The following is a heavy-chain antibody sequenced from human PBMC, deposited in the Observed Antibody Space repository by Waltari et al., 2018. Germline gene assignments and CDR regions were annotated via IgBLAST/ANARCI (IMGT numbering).Heavy chain of an antibody. J-gene: IGHJ3*02. CDR3: ARRDFWSGSSFDI. CDR2: IYHSGST. CDR1: GYSISSGYY. V-gene: IGHV4-38-2*01. D-gene: IGHD3-3*01. Sequence: QVQLQESGPGLVKPSETLSLTCAVSGYSISSGYYWGWIRQPPGKGLEWIGSIYHSGSTYYNPSRKSRVTISVDTSKNQFSLKLSSVTAADTAVYYCARRDFWSGSSFDIWGQGTMVTVSS.